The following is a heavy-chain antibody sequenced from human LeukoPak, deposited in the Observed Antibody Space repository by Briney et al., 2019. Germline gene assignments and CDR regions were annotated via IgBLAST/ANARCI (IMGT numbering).Heavy chain of an antibody. V-gene: IGHV1-2*02. Sequence: GASVKASCKASGYTFTGYYMHWVRQAPGQGLEWMGWINPNSGGTNYAQKFQGRVTMTRDTSISTAYMELSRLRSDDTAVYYCARAQWFGEMEIDYWGQGTLVTVSS. J-gene: IGHJ4*02. CDR1: GYTFTGYY. D-gene: IGHD3-10*01. CDR3: ARAQWFGEMEIDY. CDR2: INPNSGGT.